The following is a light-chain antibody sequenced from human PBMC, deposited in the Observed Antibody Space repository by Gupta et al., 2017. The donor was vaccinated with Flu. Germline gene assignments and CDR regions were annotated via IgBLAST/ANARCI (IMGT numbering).Light chain of an antibody. J-gene: IGKJ2*01. Sequence: DIVMTQSPDSLVVSLGERATISCKSSQSILYNSNNKNYLAWYQKKPGQPPKLLIYWASTRESGVPDRFSGSGSGTDFTLTISSLQAEDVAVYFCQQYFSSMLTFGQGTKLEIK. CDR3: QQYFSSMLT. V-gene: IGKV4-1*01. CDR2: WAS. CDR1: QSILYNSNNKNY.